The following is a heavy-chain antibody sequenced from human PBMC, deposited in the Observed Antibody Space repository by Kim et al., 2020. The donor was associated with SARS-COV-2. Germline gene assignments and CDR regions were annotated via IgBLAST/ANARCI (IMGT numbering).Heavy chain of an antibody. CDR3: AREGDAFDI. CDR1: GFTFSNHY. J-gene: IGHJ3*02. V-gene: IGHV3-7*01. CDR2: IKQDGSDK. Sequence: GGSLRLSCAASGFTFSNHYISWIRQAPGKGLEWVANIKQDGSDKYYVNSVKGRFAISRDNAKNSLYLQMNSLRAEDSAVYYCAREGDAFDIWGQGTMVTV.